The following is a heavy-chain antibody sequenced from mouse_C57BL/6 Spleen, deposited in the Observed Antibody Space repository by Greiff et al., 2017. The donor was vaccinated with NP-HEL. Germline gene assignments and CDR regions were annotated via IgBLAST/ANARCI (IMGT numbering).Heavy chain of an antibody. CDR3: ARGGGYYGYAMDY. CDR1: GYAFTNYL. V-gene: IGHV1-54*01. Sequence: QVQLQQSGAELVRPGTSVKVSCKASGYAFTNYLIEWVKQRPGQGLEWIGVINPGSGGTNYNEKFKGKATLTADKSSSTAYMQLSSLTSEDSAVYFCARGGGYYGYAMDYWGQGTSVTVSS. D-gene: IGHD1-1*01. J-gene: IGHJ4*01. CDR2: INPGSGGT.